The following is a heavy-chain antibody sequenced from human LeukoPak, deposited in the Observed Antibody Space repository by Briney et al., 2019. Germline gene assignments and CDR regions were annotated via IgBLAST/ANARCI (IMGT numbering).Heavy chain of an antibody. D-gene: IGHD5-24*01. V-gene: IGHV1-46*01. CDR2: INPSGGST. J-gene: IGHJ6*02. CDR3: ARDGYNFNYYYGMDV. Sequence: ASVKVSCKASGYTFTSYYMHWVRQAPGQGPEWMGIINPSGGSTSYAQKFQGRVTMTRDTSTSTVYMELSSLRSEDTAVYYCARDGYNFNYYYGMDVWGQGTTVTVSS. CDR1: GYTFTSYY.